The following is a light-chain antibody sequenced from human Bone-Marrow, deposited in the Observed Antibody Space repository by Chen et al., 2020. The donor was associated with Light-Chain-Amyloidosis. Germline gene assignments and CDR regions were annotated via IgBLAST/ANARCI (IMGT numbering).Light chain of an antibody. CDR3: QQYGTSPRT. J-gene: IGKJ4*01. Sequence: EIVLTQSPGTLYLSPGEGANLSCRASQTISSNYLTWYQQKFGQAPRLLIYGSSSRATGIPDRFTGSGSGTDFTLTINRLKPEDFAMYYCQQYGTSPRTVGGGTKVEIK. CDR2: GSS. CDR1: QTISSNY. V-gene: IGKV3-20*01.